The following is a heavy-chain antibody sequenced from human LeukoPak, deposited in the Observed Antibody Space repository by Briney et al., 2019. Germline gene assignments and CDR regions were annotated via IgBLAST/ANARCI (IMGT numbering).Heavy chain of an antibody. CDR2: ITNSGSTI. CDR3: ARDPGSRFLEWPD. CDR1: GFTFSSYE. Sequence: GGSLRLSCAASGFTFSSYEMNWVRQAPGKGLEWVSYITNSGSTIYYADSVKGRFTISRDNAKSSLYLQMDSLRAEDTAVYYCARDPGSRFLEWPDWGQGTLVTVSS. J-gene: IGHJ4*02. D-gene: IGHD3-3*01. V-gene: IGHV3-48*03.